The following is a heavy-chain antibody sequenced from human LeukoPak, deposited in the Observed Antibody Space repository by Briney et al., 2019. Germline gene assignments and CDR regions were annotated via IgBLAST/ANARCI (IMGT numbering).Heavy chain of an antibody. CDR1: GYTLTELS. CDR2: FDPEDGET. J-gene: IGHJ6*03. D-gene: IGHD2-21*01. Sequence: ASVKVSCTVSGYTLTELSMHWVRQAPGKGLEWMGGFDPEDGETIYAQKIQGRVTMTEDTSTDTAYMELSSLRSEDTAVYYCATAYCGGDCYQRYYYYYMDVWGKGTTVTVSS. V-gene: IGHV1-24*01. CDR3: ATAYCGGDCYQRYYYYYMDV.